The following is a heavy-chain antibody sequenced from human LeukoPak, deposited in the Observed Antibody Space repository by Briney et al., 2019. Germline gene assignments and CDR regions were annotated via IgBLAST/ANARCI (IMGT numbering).Heavy chain of an antibody. CDR1: GYTFTGYY. CDR3: AREGYSSSWGNYYNYYGMDV. V-gene: IGHV1-2*06. CDR2: INPNSGGT. J-gene: IGHJ6*02. Sequence: ASVKVSCKAPGYTFTGYYMHWVRQAPGQGLEWMGRINPNSGGTNYAQKFQGRVTMTRDTSISTAYMELSRLRSDDTAVYYCAREGYSSSWGNYYNYYGMDVWGQGTTVTVSS. D-gene: IGHD6-13*01.